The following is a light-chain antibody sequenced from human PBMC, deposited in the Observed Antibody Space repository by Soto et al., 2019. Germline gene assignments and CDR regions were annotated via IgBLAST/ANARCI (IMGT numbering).Light chain of an antibody. CDR2: DAS. Sequence: DIQMTQSPSSLAASVGARVSVTCRASQSISTYLNWYQQNPGKAPKVLIFDASRLQSGVASRFSGSGSGTDFTLTISSLQPEDSATYYCQQSYSAPWTFGQGTKVQVK. CDR1: QSISTY. V-gene: IGKV1-39*01. CDR3: QQSYSAPWT. J-gene: IGKJ1*01.